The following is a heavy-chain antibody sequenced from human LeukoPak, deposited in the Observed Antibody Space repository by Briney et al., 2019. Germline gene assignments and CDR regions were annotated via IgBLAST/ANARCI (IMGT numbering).Heavy chain of an antibody. Sequence: SETLSLTCTVSGGSISSYYWSWIRQPPGKGLEWIGYIYYSGSTNFNPSLKSRVSISLDTSESQFPLNLTSVTAADTAVYYCARVSSAGTVIDYWGQGTLVTVSS. CDR2: IYYSGST. CDR1: GGSISSYY. V-gene: IGHV4-59*01. CDR3: ARVSSAGTVIDY. J-gene: IGHJ4*02. D-gene: IGHD6-13*01.